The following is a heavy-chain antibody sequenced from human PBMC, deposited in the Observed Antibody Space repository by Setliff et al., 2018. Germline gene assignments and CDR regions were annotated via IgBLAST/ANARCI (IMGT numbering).Heavy chain of an antibody. D-gene: IGHD3-22*01. Sequence: SETLSLTCGVSGYSISSGYYWGWIRQPPGKGLEWIGRIYTSGSTNYNPSLKSRVTISVDTSKNQFSLKLSSVTAADTAVYYCARGLHDTSDDYYVGAFDMWGLGTKVTVSS. CDR1: GYSISSGYY. V-gene: IGHV4-38-2*01. CDR3: ARGLHDTSDDYYVGAFDM. J-gene: IGHJ3*02. CDR2: IYTSGST.